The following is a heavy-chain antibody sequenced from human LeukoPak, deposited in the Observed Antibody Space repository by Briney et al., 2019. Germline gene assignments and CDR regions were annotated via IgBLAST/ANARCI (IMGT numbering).Heavy chain of an antibody. CDR3: ARDIVLFDI. V-gene: IGHV3-11*04. D-gene: IGHD1-26*01. Sequence: LSLTCAVYGGSFSGYYWSWIRQPPGKGLEWISYISSSSSTLYYADSVKGRFTISRDNAKNSLYLQMNSLRADDTAVYYCARDIVLFDIWGQGTLVTVSS. CDR2: ISSSSSTL. CDR1: GGSFSGYY. J-gene: IGHJ3*02.